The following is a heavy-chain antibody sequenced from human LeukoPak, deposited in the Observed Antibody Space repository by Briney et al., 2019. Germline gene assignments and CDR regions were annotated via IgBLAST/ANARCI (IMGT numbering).Heavy chain of an antibody. V-gene: IGHV3-23*01. J-gene: IGHJ4*02. Sequence: GGSLRLSCAASGFTFTMFGMNWVRQAPGKGLEWVSAISGSGGSTYYADSVKGRFTISRDNSKNTLYLQMNSLRAEDTAVYYCAKEIAEGAPYYFDYWGQGTLVTVSS. CDR3: AKEIAEGAPYYFDY. D-gene: IGHD1-26*01. CDR2: ISGSGGST. CDR1: GFTFTMFG.